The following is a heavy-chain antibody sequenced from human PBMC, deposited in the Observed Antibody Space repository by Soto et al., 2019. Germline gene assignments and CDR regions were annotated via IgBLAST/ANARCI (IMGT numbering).Heavy chain of an antibody. D-gene: IGHD3-9*01. CDR1: GGSISSSSYY. V-gene: IGHV4-39*01. CDR3: ARLLGGYYDILPGFRPDDAFDI. CDR2: IYYSGST. Sequence: SETLSLTCTVSGGSISSSSYYWGWIRQPPGKGLEWIGSIYYSGSTYYNPSLKSRVTISVDTSKTQFSLKLSSVTAADTAVYYCARLLGGYYDILPGFRPDDAFDIWGQGTMVTVSS. J-gene: IGHJ3*02.